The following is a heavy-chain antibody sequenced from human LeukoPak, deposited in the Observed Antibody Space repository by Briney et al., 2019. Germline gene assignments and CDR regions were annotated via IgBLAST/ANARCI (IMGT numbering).Heavy chain of an antibody. CDR3: TRGVQIVVVPAAIDPGYYYYMDV. V-gene: IGHV4-34*01. CDR1: GFTFSSYA. J-gene: IGHJ6*03. Sequence: PGGSLRLSCAASGFTFSSYAMSWVRQAPGKGLEWIGEINLSGRTNYNPSLKSRVTISVDTSKNQFSLKLSSVTAADTAVYYCTRGVQIVVVPAAIDPGYYYYMDVWGKGTTVTVSS. CDR2: INLSGRT. D-gene: IGHD2-2*01.